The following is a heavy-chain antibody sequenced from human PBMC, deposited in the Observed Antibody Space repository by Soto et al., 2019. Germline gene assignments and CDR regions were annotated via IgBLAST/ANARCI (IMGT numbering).Heavy chain of an antibody. Sequence: GGSLRLSCAASGVTVSNNYMRWVRQAPGKGLEWVSLIYSGGDTHYADSVKGRFTISRDSSRNTLYLEMNSLRAEDTAVYYCARDPPGIAAAGVGGWGQGTLVTVYS. J-gene: IGHJ4*02. CDR1: GVTVSNNY. V-gene: IGHV3-53*01. CDR2: IYSGGDT. CDR3: ARDPPGIAAAGVGG. D-gene: IGHD6-13*01.